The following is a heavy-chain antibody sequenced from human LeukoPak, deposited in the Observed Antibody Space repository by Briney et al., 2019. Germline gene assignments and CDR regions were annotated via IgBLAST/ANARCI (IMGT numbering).Heavy chain of an antibody. Sequence: PGGSLRLSCAASGFTFSIYGMHWVRQAPGKGLEWVAVISYDGSNKYYADSVKGRFTISRDNSKNTLYLQMNSLRAEDTAVYYCAKDSGDEAVAGYYFDYWGQGTLVTVSS. CDR2: ISYDGSNK. J-gene: IGHJ4*02. CDR3: AKDSGDEAVAGYYFDY. D-gene: IGHD6-19*01. V-gene: IGHV3-30*18. CDR1: GFTFSIYG.